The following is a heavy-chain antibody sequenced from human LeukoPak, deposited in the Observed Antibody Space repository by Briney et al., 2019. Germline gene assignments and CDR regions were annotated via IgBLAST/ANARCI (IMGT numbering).Heavy chain of an antibody. D-gene: IGHD3-9*01. CDR2: ISAYNGNT. Sequence: GASVKVSCKASGYTFTSYYMHWVRQAPGQGLEWMGWISAYNGNTNYAQKLQGRVTMTTDTSTSTAYMELRSLRSDDTAVYYCARAGRYYDILTGSYTYYGMDVWGQGTTVTVSS. CDR3: ARAGRYYDILTGSYTYYGMDV. CDR1: GYTFTSYY. J-gene: IGHJ6*02. V-gene: IGHV1-18*04.